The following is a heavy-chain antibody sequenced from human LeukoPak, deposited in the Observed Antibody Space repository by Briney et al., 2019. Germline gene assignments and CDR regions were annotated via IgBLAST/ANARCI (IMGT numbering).Heavy chain of an antibody. J-gene: IGHJ4*02. D-gene: IGHD3-3*01. CDR1: GYTFTGYY. CDR2: INPNSGGT. V-gene: IGHV1-2*02. Sequence: APVKVSCKASGYTFTGYYMHWVRQAPGQGLEWMGWINPNSGGTNYAQKFQGRVTMTRDTSISTAYMELSRLRSEDTAVYYCATDQYYDFWSGYSQLPYWGQGTLVTVSS. CDR3: ATDQYYDFWSGYSQLPY.